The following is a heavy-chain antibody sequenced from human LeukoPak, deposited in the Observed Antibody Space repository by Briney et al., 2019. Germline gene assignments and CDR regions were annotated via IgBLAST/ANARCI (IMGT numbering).Heavy chain of an antibody. Sequence: GGFLRLSCATSGFTFSSATMMWVRQAPGKGLEFVSGVGPSGGTGTYADSVKGRFTISRDNSKNTLYLQMNSLRVEDTAVYYCAKDPNWDRGSWGQGTLVTVSS. CDR2: VGPSGGTG. V-gene: IGHV3-23*01. J-gene: IGHJ5*02. D-gene: IGHD7-27*01. CDR3: AKDPNWDRGS. CDR1: GFTFSSAT.